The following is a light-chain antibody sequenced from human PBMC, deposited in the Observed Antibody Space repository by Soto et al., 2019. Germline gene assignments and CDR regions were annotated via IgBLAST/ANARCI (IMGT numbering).Light chain of an antibody. CDR3: HQYGHSPVT. Sequence: EIVLTQTPGTVPLSPGERATLSCRASQSVRSTYFAWYQHKPGQAPRLLIFDASTRATGIPDRFSGSGSGTDFTLTISRLEPEDFALYYCHQYGHSPVTFGGGTKVDIK. CDR1: QSVRSTY. J-gene: IGKJ4*01. V-gene: IGKV3-20*01. CDR2: DAS.